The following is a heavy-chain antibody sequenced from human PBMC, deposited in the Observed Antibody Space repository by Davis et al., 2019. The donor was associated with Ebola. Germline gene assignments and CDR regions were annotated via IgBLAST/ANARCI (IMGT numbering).Heavy chain of an antibody. Sequence: AASVKVSCKASGYTFTSHAINWVRQAPGQGLEWLGWINTNTGNPTHAQDFTGRFVFSLDTSVSTAYLQLSGLKAEDTAVYYCARHRSGGAADYWGQGTLVTVSS. D-gene: IGHD1-26*01. CDR1: GYTFTSHA. V-gene: IGHV7-4-1*02. J-gene: IGHJ4*02. CDR2: INTNTGNP. CDR3: ARHRSGGAADY.